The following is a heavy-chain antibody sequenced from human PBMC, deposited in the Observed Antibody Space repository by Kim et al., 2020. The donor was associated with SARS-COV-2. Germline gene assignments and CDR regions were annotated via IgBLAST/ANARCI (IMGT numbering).Heavy chain of an antibody. CDR2: TT. CDR3: AKSNRFDY. V-gene: IGHV3-23*01. J-gene: IGHJ4*02. Sequence: TTSYADSVKGPCTISKDNSKNTLDLQMNSLRAGDTAVYYCAKSNRFDYWGQGTLVTVSS.